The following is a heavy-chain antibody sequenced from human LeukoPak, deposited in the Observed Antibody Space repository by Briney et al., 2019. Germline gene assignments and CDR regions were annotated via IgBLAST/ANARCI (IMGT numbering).Heavy chain of an antibody. D-gene: IGHD2-2*01. J-gene: IGHJ4*02. V-gene: IGHV1-24*01. CDR2: FDPEDGET. CDR3: ARDLMYCDTMSCYDGDFDY. Sequence: ASVKVSCKVSGYTLTELSMHWVRQAPGKGLEWMGGFDPEDGETIYAQKFQGRVTMTEDTSTDTAYMELSSLRSDDTAIYYCARDLMYCDTMSCYDGDFDYWGQGTPVTVSS. CDR1: GYTLTELS.